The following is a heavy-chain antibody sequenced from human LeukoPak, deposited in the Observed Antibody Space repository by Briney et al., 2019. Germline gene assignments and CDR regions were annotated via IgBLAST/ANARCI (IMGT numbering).Heavy chain of an antibody. D-gene: IGHD1-26*01. Sequence: GGSLRLSCAASGITFSRFWMSWVRQAPGKGLEWVSAVSGSGGSTYSADPVKGRFTISRDNSKNMVYLQTSSLRAEDTAVYYCARAGSWSSRPYFDYWGQGILVSVSS. CDR1: GITFSRFW. CDR3: ARAGSWSSRPYFDY. V-gene: IGHV3-23*01. J-gene: IGHJ4*02. CDR2: VSGSGGST.